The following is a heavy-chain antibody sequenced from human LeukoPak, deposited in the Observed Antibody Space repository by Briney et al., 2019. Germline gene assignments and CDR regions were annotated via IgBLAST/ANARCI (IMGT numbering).Heavy chain of an antibody. CDR2: ISRDGGST. CDR3: AKDPATRDGHGAWFDP. CDR1: GFTFDDYA. V-gene: IGHV3-43*02. Sequence: GGSLRLSCAASGFTFDDYAMHWVRQAPGKGLEWVSLISRDGGSTYYADSVKGRFTISRDNSKNSLYLQMNSLRTEDTALYYCAKDPATRDGHGAWFDPWGQGTLVTVSS. D-gene: IGHD5-24*01. J-gene: IGHJ5*02.